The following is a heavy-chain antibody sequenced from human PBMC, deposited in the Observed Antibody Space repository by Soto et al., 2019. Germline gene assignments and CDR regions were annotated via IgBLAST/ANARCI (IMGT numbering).Heavy chain of an antibody. CDR2: IKSKTDGGTT. J-gene: IGHJ3*02. Sequence: EVQLVESGGGLVKPRGSLRLSCAASGFTFSNAWMSWVRQAPGKGLEWVGRIKSKTDGGTTDYAAPVKGRFTISRDDSKNTLYLQMNSLKTEDTAVYYCTTDIYYYDSSGYPPGAFDIWGQGTMVTVSS. D-gene: IGHD3-22*01. CDR1: GFTFSNAW. CDR3: TTDIYYYDSSGYPPGAFDI. V-gene: IGHV3-15*01.